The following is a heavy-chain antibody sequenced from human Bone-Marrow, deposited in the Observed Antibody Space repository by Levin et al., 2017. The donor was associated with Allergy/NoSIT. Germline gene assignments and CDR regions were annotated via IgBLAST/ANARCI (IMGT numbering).Heavy chain of an antibody. CDR1: GFTFSDFY. J-gene: IGHJ5*01. Sequence: GGSLRLSCAASGFTFSDFYMTWVRQIPGKGLEWLAYISSSTSYTLYADSVKGRFSISRDNANNSLYLQMKSLTIEDTAVYYCARGREAAAPVSNWLDSWGQGALVSVSS. CDR3: ARGREAAAPVSNWLDS. D-gene: IGHD2-2*01. V-gene: IGHV3-11*05. CDR2: ISSSTSYT.